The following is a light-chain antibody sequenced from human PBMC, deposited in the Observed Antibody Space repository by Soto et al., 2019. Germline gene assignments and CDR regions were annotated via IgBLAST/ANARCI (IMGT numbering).Light chain of an antibody. V-gene: IGKV3-11*01. CDR2: DAS. Sequence: EIVLTQSPATLSLSPGERATLSCRASQSVSSYLAWYQQKPGQAPRLLIYDASNRATGIPARFSGSGSGTDFTLTISSLEHEDFAVYYCQQGGTFGQGTKLEIK. J-gene: IGKJ2*01. CDR3: QQGGT. CDR1: QSVSSY.